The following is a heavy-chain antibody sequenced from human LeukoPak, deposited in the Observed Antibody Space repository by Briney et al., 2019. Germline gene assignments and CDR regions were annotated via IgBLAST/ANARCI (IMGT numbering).Heavy chain of an antibody. CDR2: MSSSDYI. J-gene: IGHJ4*02. V-gene: IGHV3-21*01. CDR1: GFTFSTYS. CDR3: ARRYCTRTNCFAFDY. Sequence: GGSLRLSCAASGFTFSTYSMNWVRQAPGKGLEWVSSMSSSDYIYYADSVKGRFTISRDNAKNSLYLQMNSLRAEDTAVYYCARRYCTRTNCFAFDYWGQGTLVSVSS. D-gene: IGHD2-2*01.